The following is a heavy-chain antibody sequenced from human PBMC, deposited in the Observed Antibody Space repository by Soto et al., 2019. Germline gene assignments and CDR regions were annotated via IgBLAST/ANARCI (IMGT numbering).Heavy chain of an antibody. Sequence: EVQLVESGGGLVQPGGSLRISCKGSGFSFSSYWMSWVRQAPGKGLEWVASIKQDESEKYYVDSVKGRFTISTDNVDDAVFLHMNSLSAEDTAMYFFVIDVGFDYVNWGQGTLVTGSS. J-gene: IGHJ4*02. CDR3: VIDVGFDYVN. CDR1: GFSFSSYW. CDR2: IKQDESEK. V-gene: IGHV3-7*01. D-gene: IGHD3-16*01.